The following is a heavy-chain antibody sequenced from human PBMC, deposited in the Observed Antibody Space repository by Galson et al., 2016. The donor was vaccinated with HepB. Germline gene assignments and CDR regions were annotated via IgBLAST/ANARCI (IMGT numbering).Heavy chain of an antibody. CDR3: ARGGILTGRNFDY. CDR2: IKQDGSET. Sequence: SLRLSCAASGFTFTRYSMNWVRQTPRKGLEWVANIKQDGSETYYVDSVKGRFTISRDNAKNSLSLQMNSLRAEDTALYYCARGGILTGRNFDYWGQGALVTVSS. D-gene: IGHD3-9*01. CDR1: GFTFTRYS. V-gene: IGHV3-7*03. J-gene: IGHJ4*02.